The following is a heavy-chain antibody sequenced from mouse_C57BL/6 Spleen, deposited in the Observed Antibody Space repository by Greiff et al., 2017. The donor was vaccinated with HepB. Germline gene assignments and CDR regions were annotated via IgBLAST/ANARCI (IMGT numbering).Heavy chain of an antibody. D-gene: IGHD3-3*01. V-gene: IGHV1-42*01. CDR1: GYSFTGYY. Sequence: EVQLQESGPELVKPGASVKISCKASGYSFTGYYMNWVKQSPEKSLEWIGEINPSTGGTTYNQKFKAKATLTVDKSSSTAYMQLKSLTSEDSAVYYCARSKNRGLVYYFDYWGQGTTLTVSS. J-gene: IGHJ2*01. CDR2: INPSTGGT. CDR3: ARSKNRGLVYYFDY.